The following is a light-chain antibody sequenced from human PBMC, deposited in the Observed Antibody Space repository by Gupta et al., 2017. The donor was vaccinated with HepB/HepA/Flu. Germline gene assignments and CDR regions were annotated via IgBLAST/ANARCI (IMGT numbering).Light chain of an antibody. CDR1: SSDIGGYNY. V-gene: IGLV2-8*01. Sequence: QSALTQPPSGSGSPGQSVTIPCTGTSSDIGGYNYVSWYQQHQGKAPKLLIYEVSKRPSGVPDRFSGSKSGSTASLTVSGLQGEDEAEYYCSSYAGSNNLIFGGGTKVTL. CDR2: EVS. J-gene: IGLJ2*01. CDR3: SSYAGSNNLI.